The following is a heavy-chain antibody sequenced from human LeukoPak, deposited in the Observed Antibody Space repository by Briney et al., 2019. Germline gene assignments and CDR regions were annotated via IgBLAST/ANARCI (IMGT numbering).Heavy chain of an antibody. Sequence: GGSLRLSCAGSGFKFNNYAMHWVRQAPGKGLEWVGNINLDGSDKYYGDSVKGRFTISRDNAKNSLYLQMNSLRAEDTAVYFCARFGPWLQLWTSLDYWGQGTLVTVSS. CDR2: INLDGSDK. D-gene: IGHD5-18*01. CDR1: GFKFNNYA. J-gene: IGHJ4*02. CDR3: ARFGPWLQLWTSLDY. V-gene: IGHV3-7*01.